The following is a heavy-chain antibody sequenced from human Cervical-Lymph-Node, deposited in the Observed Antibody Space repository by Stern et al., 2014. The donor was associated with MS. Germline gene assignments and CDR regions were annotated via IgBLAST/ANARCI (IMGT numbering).Heavy chain of an antibody. Sequence: VQLVESGGGWVQPGRSLRLSCAASGFTFDDYAFHWVRQAPGKGLEWVSIINWNSGTITYADSVKGRFTISRDNAKNSLFLQMDSLRPEDAALYYCTKAISGEVYSSSDYWGQGTLVTVSS. CDR3: TKAISGEVYSSSDY. D-gene: IGHD6-6*01. CDR1: GFTFDDYA. CDR2: INWNSGTI. V-gene: IGHV3-9*01. J-gene: IGHJ4*02.